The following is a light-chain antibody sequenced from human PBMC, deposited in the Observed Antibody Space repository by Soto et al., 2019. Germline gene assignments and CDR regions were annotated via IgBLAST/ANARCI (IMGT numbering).Light chain of an antibody. J-gene: IGKJ1*01. Sequence: EIVMTQSPATLSVSPGERVTLSCRASQSISINLAWYQRKPGQSPRLLFSGASTRATGVPVRFSGSGSGTEFTLSISSLQSEDFAVYFCQQYRSYWTFGQGTKVEIK. V-gene: IGKV3-15*01. CDR1: QSISIN. CDR3: QQYRSYWT. CDR2: GAS.